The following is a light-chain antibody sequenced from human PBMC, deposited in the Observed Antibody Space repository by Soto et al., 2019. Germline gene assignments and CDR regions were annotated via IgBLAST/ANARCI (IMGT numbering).Light chain of an antibody. CDR3: QLFTLSPLT. Sequence: SQLTQAPSYLSASVGDRVTITCRASQGISSELAWYQQKPGKAPKLLMYAASTLQSGVPSRFSGSGSGTEFTLTISRLLPFFFATSSSQLFTLSPLTF. CDR1: QGISSE. CDR2: AAS. V-gene: IGKV1-9*01. J-gene: IGKJ5*01.